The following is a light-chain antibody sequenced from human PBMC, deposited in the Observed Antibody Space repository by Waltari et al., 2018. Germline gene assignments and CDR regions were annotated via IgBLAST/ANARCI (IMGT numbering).Light chain of an antibody. V-gene: IGKV3-15*01. J-gene: IGKJ1*01. CDR2: GAS. CDR1: QSVSSN. CDR3: QQYNNWRT. Sequence: EIVMTPSPATLSLSPGARATLSCRASQSVSSNLAWYQQRPGQPPRLLIYGASTRATGIPARFSGSGSGTEFTLTISSLQSEDFAVYYCQQYNNWRTFGQGTKVEIK.